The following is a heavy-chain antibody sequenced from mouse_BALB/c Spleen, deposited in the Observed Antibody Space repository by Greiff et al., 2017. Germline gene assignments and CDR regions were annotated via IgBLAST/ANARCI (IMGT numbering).Heavy chain of an antibody. D-gene: IGHD1-1*01. CDR3: ARPNYYGSSYRGFAY. Sequence: VQLKESGAELMKPGASVKISCKATGYTFSSYWIEWVKQRPGHGLEWIGEILPGSGSTNYNEKFKGKATFTADTSSNTAYMQLSSLTSEDSAVYYCARPNYYGSSYRGFAYWGQGTLVTVSA. J-gene: IGHJ3*01. CDR2: ILPGSGST. CDR1: GYTFSSYW. V-gene: IGHV1-9*01.